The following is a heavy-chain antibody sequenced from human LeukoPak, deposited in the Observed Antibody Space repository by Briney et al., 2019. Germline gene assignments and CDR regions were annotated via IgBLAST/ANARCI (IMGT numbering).Heavy chain of an antibody. V-gene: IGHV4-39*02. CDR2: IYYSGST. CDR3: ARDLGRGSQEEAFDI. D-gene: IGHD1-26*01. CDR1: GGSISSSSYY. J-gene: IGHJ3*02. Sequence: SETLSLTCTVSGGSISSSSYYWGWIRQPPGKGLEWIGSIYYSGSTYYNPSLKSRVTISVDTSKNQFSLKLSSVTAADTAVYYCARDLGRGSQEEAFDIWGQGTMVTVSS.